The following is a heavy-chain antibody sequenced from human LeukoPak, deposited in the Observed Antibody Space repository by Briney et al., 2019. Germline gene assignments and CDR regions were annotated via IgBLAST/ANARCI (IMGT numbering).Heavy chain of an antibody. CDR1: GGSFSGYY. CDR2: INHSGST. Sequence: PSETLSLTCAAYGGSFSGYYWSWIRQPPGKGLEWIGEINHSGSTNYNPSLKSRVTISVDTSKNQFSLKLSSVTAADTAVYYCARDVGYSYGVDYWGQGTLVTVSS. D-gene: IGHD5-18*01. CDR3: ARDVGYSYGVDY. J-gene: IGHJ4*02. V-gene: IGHV4-34*01.